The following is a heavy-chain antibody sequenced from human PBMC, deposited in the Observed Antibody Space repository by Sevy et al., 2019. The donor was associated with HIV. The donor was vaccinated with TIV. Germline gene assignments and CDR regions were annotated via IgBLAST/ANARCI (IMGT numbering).Heavy chain of an antibody. D-gene: IGHD6-6*01. CDR3: ARDSPTIYSSSSDYYYYAMDV. CDR2: IYFSGST. CDR1: GGSISSYY. V-gene: IGHV4-59*13. Sequence: SQTLSLTCTVSGGSISSYYWNWIRQPPGKGLEWIGYIYFSGSTNYNPSLQSRVTISVDTSKNQFSLKLSSVTAADTAVYYCARDSPTIYSSSSDYYYYAMDVWGQGTTVTVSS. J-gene: IGHJ6*02.